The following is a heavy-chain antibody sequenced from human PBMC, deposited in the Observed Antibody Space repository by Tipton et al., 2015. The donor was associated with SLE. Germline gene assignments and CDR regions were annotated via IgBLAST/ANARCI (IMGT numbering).Heavy chain of an antibody. Sequence: TLSLTCTVSGDSISRDYWSWIRQPPGGGLEWVAYIYSGGSTNFNPLLKSRLSISLDSAKSQVSLNLTSVTAADTAVYYCARGALFSVTGLHRRYFDPWGRGTLVIVSS. CDR2: IYSGGST. V-gene: IGHV4-59*01. CDR1: GDSISRDY. CDR3: ARGALFSVTGLHRRYFDP. D-gene: IGHD2-21*02. J-gene: IGHJ2*01.